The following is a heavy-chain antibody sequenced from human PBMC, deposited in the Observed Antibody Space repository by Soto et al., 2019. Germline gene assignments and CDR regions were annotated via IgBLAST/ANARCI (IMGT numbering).Heavy chain of an antibody. V-gene: IGHV3-30*18. CDR1: GFTFSSYG. D-gene: IGHD6-13*01. Sequence: GGSLRLSCAASGFTFSSYGMHWVRQAPGKGLEWVAVISYDGSNKYYADSVKGRFTISRDNSKNTLYLQMNSLRAEDTAVYYCAKVPSWPSAHYYYGMDVWGQGTTVTVSS. CDR3: AKVPSWPSAHYYYGMDV. J-gene: IGHJ6*02. CDR2: ISYDGSNK.